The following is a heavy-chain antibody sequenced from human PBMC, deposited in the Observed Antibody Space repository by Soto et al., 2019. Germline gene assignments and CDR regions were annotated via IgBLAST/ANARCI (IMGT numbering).Heavy chain of an antibody. CDR2: ISSSSSYT. Sequence: GGSLRLSCAASGFTFSDYYMSWIRQAPGKGLEWVSYISSSSSYTNYADSVKGRFTISRDNAKNSLYLQMNSLRAEDTAVFYCARDADILTGSDAFDIWGQGKMVT. CDR1: GFTFSDYY. CDR3: ARDADILTGSDAFDI. J-gene: IGHJ3*02. V-gene: IGHV3-11*05. D-gene: IGHD3-9*01.